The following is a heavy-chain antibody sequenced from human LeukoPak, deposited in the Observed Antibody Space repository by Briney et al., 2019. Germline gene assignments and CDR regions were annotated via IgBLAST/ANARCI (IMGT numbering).Heavy chain of an antibody. V-gene: IGHV3-21*01. CDR3: ARDISGSYSGGADY. CDR2: ISSSSSYI. J-gene: IGHJ4*02. Sequence: GGSLRLSCAASGFTFGSYSMNWVRQAPGKGLEWVSSISSSSSYIYYADSVKGRFTISRDNAKNSLYLQMNSLRAEDTAVYYCARDISGSYSGGADYWGQGTLVTVSS. D-gene: IGHD1-26*01. CDR1: GFTFGSYS.